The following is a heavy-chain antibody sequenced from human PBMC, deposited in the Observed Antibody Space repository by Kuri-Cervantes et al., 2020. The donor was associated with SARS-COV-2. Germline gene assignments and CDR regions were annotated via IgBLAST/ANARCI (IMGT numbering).Heavy chain of an antibody. CDR3: AREGGYCSSTSCYSWAVYYYYYYMDV. D-gene: IGHD2-2*01. J-gene: IGHJ6*03. Sequence: GGSLRLSCAASGFAFSTYWMHWVRQTPGRGLVWVSRTNGDGSTTKYADSVKGRFTISRDNVQNILYLQMNSLRAEDTAVYYCAREGGYCSSTSCYSWAVYYYYYYMDVWGKGTTVTVSS. CDR2: TNGDGSTT. V-gene: IGHV3-74*01. CDR1: GFAFSTYW.